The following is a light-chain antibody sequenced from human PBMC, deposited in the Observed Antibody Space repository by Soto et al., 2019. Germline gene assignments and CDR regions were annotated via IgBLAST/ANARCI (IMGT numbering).Light chain of an antibody. V-gene: IGKV1-39*01. CDR3: QQSYGSPPFT. CDR1: QSISSY. J-gene: IGKJ3*01. Sequence: DIPMTQSPSPLSASVGDRVYITCRTSQSISSYLNWYQAKPGKAPKLLSYEASTLESGVPSRFSGSGSGTDFTLTISSLQPEDSATYYGQQSYGSPPFTFGPGTRVDI. CDR2: EAS.